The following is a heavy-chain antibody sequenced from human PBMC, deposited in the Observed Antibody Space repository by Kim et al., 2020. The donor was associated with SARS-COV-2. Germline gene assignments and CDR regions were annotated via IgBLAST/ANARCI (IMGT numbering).Heavy chain of an antibody. CDR1: GFTVSSNY. CDR3: AREPGYCSGGSCWHYYGMDV. V-gene: IGHV3-66*02. D-gene: IGHD2-15*01. CDR2: IYSGGST. J-gene: IGHJ6*02. Sequence: GGSLRLSCAASGFTVSSNYMSWVRQAPGKGLEWVSVIYSGGSTYYADSVKGRFTISRDNSKNTLYLQMNSLRAEDTAVYYCAREPGYCSGGSCWHYYGMDVWGQGTTVTVSS.